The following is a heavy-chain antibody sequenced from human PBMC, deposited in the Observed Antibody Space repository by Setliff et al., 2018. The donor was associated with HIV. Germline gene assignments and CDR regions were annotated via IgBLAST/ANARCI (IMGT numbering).Heavy chain of an antibody. CDR3: ARLIHTGLLYFDF. V-gene: IGHV4-4*09. CDR1: GGSISSYY. D-gene: IGHD2-8*02. CDR2: IYTSGST. J-gene: IGHJ4*02. Sequence: PSETLSLTCTVSGGSISSYYWSWIRQPPGKGLEWIGYIYTSGSTNYNPSVESRVTMSLDTSRDQFSLNLRSVTAAGTVVYFCARLIHTGLLYFDFWGLGTLVTVSS.